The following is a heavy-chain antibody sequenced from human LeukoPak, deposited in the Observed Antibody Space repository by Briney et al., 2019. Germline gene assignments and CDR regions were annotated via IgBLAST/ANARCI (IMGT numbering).Heavy chain of an antibody. D-gene: IGHD2-2*02. Sequence: RASVKLSCKASGYPFTSYGISWARRAPGQGLEWMGWHSAYNDNTNDAQKLQGRVTRTTDTSTSTADMELRSLRSDDTAVYYCASGMVYCSSTSCYTGFDYWGQGTLVSVSS. CDR2: HSAYNDNT. V-gene: IGHV1-18*01. CDR3: ASGMVYCSSTSCYTGFDY. J-gene: IGHJ4*02. CDR1: GYPFTSYG.